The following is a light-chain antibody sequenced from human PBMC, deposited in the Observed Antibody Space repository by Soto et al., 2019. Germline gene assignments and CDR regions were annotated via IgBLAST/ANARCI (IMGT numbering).Light chain of an antibody. CDR2: EVS. V-gene: IGLV2-8*01. Sequence: QSVLTQPPSASGSPGQSVTISCTGTSSDVGGYNYVSWYQQHPGKAPKLMIYEVSKRPSGVPDRFSGSKSGNTASLTVSGLQAEDEAHYYCSSYAGRNNLVFGGGTKVTVL. CDR3: SSYAGRNNLV. J-gene: IGLJ3*02. CDR1: SSDVGGYNY.